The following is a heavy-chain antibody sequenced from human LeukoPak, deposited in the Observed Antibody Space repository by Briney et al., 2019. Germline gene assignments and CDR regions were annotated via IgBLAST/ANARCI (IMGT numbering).Heavy chain of an antibody. D-gene: IGHD6-19*01. J-gene: IGHJ4*02. CDR1: GYTFTNYG. CDR2: ISAYANT. V-gene: IGHV1-18*01. CDR3: ARGGTSGWRTPNDDY. Sequence: ASVKVSCKASGYTFTNYGISWVRQAPGQGLEWMGWISAYANTNYAQKLQGRVTMTTDTSTSTAYMEPRNLRSDDTAIYYCARGGTSGWRTPNDDYWGQGTLVTVSS.